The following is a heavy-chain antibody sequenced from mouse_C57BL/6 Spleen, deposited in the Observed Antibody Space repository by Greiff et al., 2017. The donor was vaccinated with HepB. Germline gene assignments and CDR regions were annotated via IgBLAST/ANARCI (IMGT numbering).Heavy chain of an antibody. CDR3: AREGITTVVGRYFDV. V-gene: IGHV1-55*01. J-gene: IGHJ1*03. D-gene: IGHD1-1*01. CDR2: IYPGSGST. Sequence: PGQGLEWIGDIYPGSGSTNYNEKFKSKATLTVDTSSSTAYMQLSSLTSEDSAVYYCAREGITTVVGRYFDVWGTGTTVTVSS.